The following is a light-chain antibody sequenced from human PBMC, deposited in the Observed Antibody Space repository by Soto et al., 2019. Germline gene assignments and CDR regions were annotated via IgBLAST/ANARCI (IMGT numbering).Light chain of an antibody. V-gene: IGKV1-9*01. CDR2: AAS. CDR3: QQLRSYPST. J-gene: IGKJ4*01. Sequence: DTQMTQSPSSLSAPVGDRVTITCRASQDISSYLAWYQQKPGKAPTLLIYAASTLQSGVPSRFSGSGFGTDFTLTISSLQAEDFASYYCQQLRSYPSTFGGGTKVDIK. CDR1: QDISSY.